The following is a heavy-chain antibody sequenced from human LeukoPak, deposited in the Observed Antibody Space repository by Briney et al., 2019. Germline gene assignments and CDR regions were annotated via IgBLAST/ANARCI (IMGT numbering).Heavy chain of an antibody. Sequence: ASVKVSCKASGYTFTGYYMHWVRQAPGQGLEWMGIINPSGGSTSYAQKFQGRVTMTRDMSTSTVYMELSSLRSEDTAVYYCARSSIVATIGGNWFDPWGQGTLVTVSS. CDR1: GYTFTGYY. D-gene: IGHD5-12*01. J-gene: IGHJ5*02. CDR3: ARSSIVATIGGNWFDP. V-gene: IGHV1-46*01. CDR2: INPSGGST.